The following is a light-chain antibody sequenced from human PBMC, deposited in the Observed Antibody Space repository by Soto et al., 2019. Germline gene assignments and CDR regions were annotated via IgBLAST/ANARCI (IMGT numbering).Light chain of an antibody. V-gene: IGLV2-14*01. CDR3: SSYTNSSHYV. CDR1: SSDVGGYNY. J-gene: IGLJ1*01. Sequence: QSVLTQPASVSGSPGQSITISCTGTSSDVGGYNYVSWYQHHPGKVPKLMIFQVTKRPSGVSDRFYGSKSGNTASLTISGLQAEDEGDYFCSSYTNSSHYVLGNGTKLT. CDR2: QVT.